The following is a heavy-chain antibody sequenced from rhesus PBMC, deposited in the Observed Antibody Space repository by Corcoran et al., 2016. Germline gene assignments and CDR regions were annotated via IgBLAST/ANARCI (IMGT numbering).Heavy chain of an antibody. J-gene: IGHJ4*01. CDR1: GYTFTDYS. V-gene: IGHV1-111*02. D-gene: IGHD6-31*01. CDR3: ATGGGLAAAYFDY. Sequence: EVQLVQSGAEVQKPGASLKLSCKASGYTFTDYSLPWVRQAPGTGIEWMGRVDPEDGEAIHAQKFQDRVTSTADTSTDTAYMELSSLRSEDTAVYYCATGGGLAAAYFDYWGQGVLVTVSS. CDR2: VDPEDGEA.